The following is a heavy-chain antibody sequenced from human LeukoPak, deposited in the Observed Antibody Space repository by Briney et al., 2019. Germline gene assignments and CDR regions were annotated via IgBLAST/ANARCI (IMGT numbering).Heavy chain of an antibody. CDR2: INVNSGAT. D-gene: IGHD2-8*02. J-gene: IGHJ5*02. CDR1: GYTFTGYF. CDR3: AADNTGNPPYDP. Sequence: ASVRVSSKASGYTFTGYFMHWVRQAPGQGLEWMGWINVNSGATKYAQKFQGRVTMTGDTSVSTAYMDLSSLRSDDTAVYYCAADNTGNPPYDPWGQGTLVTVSS. V-gene: IGHV1-2*02.